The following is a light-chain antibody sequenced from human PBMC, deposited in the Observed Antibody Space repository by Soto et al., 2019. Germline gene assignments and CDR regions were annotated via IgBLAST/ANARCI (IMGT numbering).Light chain of an antibody. Sequence: EIVLTQSPGTLSLSPGERATLSCRASQSVSSSYLAWYQQKPGQAPRPLIYGASSRATGIPHRFRGSGSGTDFTLTISRLEPEDFAVYYCQQYGSSSLTFGGGTKVEIK. CDR2: GAS. CDR3: QQYGSSSLT. J-gene: IGKJ4*01. CDR1: QSVSSSY. V-gene: IGKV3-20*01.